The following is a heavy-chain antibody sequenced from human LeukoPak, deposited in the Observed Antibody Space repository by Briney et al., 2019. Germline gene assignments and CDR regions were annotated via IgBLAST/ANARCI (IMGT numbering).Heavy chain of an antibody. Sequence: PSETLSLTCTVSGYSISSGYYWGWIRQPPGKGLEGIGSIYHSGSTYYSPSLKSRVTISVDTSKNQFSLKLSSVTAADTAVYYCARVKSRSSYYFDYWGQGTLVTVSS. J-gene: IGHJ4*02. CDR1: GYSISSGYY. D-gene: IGHD3-10*01. CDR2: IYHSGST. V-gene: IGHV4-38-2*02. CDR3: ARVKSRSSYYFDY.